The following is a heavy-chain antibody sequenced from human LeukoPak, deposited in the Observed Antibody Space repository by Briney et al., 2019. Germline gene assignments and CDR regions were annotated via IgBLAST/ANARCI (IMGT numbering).Heavy chain of an antibody. CDR3: ARGGKKTAMVTS. CDR1: GGSISSGGYF. Sequence: TLSLTCTVSGGSISSGGYFWNWIRQLPGKGLEWIGYIYSSGSTYNPSLKSRVIISLDTSKNQFSLKLNSATAADTAVYYCARGGKKTAMVTSWGQGTLVTVPS. CDR2: IYSSGST. J-gene: IGHJ4*02. D-gene: IGHD5-18*01. V-gene: IGHV4-31*03.